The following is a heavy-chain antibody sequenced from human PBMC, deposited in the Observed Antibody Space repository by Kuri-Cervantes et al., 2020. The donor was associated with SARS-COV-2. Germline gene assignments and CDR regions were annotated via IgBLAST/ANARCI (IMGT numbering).Heavy chain of an antibody. Sequence: GESLKISCAASGFTFSSYSMNWVRQAPGKGLEWVSSTSSSSSYIYYADSVKGRFTLSRDNAKNMLFLQMNSLRAEDTAVYYCVRDGDHWNFDYWGQGTLVTVSS. CDR3: VRDGDHWNFDY. CDR1: GFTFSSYS. CDR2: TSSSSSYI. J-gene: IGHJ4*02. D-gene: IGHD1-1*01. V-gene: IGHV3-21*01.